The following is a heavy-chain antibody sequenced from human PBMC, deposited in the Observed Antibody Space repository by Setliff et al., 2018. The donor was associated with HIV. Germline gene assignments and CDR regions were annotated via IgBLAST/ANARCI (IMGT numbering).Heavy chain of an antibody. V-gene: IGHV3-7*03. CDR2: IGQDGSEK. Sequence: GGSLRLSCAASGFTFSSYGMHWVRQAPGKGLEWVANIGQDGSEKNYVDSVKGRFTISRDNANNMLFLQMNSLRTEDTAVYYCARSGGDCSGISCYSLWFDPWGHGTLVTVSS. CDR1: GFTFSSYG. J-gene: IGHJ5*02. CDR3: ARSGGDCSGISCYSLWFDP. D-gene: IGHD2-15*01.